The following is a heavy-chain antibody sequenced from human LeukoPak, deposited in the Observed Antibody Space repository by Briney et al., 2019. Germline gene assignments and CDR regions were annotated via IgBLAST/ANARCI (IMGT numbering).Heavy chain of an antibody. J-gene: IGHJ6*03. CDR1: GFTFSSYS. CDR3: ARGDIVVVVAASTYYYYYYMDV. D-gene: IGHD2-15*01. Sequence: PGGSLRLSCAASGFTFSSYSMNWVRQAPGKGLEWVSSISSSSSYIYYADSVKGRFTISRDNAKNSLYLQMNSLRAEDTAVYYCARGDIVVVVAASTYYYYYYMDVWGKGTTVTVSS. CDR2: ISSSSSYI. V-gene: IGHV3-21*01.